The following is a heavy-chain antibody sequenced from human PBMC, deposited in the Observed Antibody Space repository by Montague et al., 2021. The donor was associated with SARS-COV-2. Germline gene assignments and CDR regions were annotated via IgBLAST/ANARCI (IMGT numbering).Heavy chain of an antibody. CDR2: IYYSGGT. D-gene: IGHD3-16*02. J-gene: IGHJ5*02. CDR3: ARTSLASASCRFDP. Sequence: SETLSLTCAVYGGSFSDYYWTWIRQPPGKGLEWIGYIYYSGGTDYNPSLKSRVTISIDTSKNQFSLSLTSVTAADTGVYYCARTSLASASCRFDPWGQGTLVTVSS. V-gene: IGHV4-59*01. CDR1: GGSFSDYY.